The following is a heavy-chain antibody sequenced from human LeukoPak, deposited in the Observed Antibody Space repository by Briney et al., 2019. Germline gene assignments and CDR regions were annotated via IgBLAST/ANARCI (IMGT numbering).Heavy chain of an antibody. Sequence: PSETLSLTCAVHGGYLSDYSGYYWSWIRQPPGKGLEWIGEINHGGGTDYNPSLKSRVTISVDTSKKQLSLKLSSVTAADTAVYFCARGPPTDYYDSSGFYYVFDYWGQGTLVTVSS. J-gene: IGHJ4*02. CDR2: INHGGGT. CDR1: GGYLSDYSGYY. D-gene: IGHD3-22*01. CDR3: ARGPPTDYYDSSGFYYVFDY. V-gene: IGHV4-34*01.